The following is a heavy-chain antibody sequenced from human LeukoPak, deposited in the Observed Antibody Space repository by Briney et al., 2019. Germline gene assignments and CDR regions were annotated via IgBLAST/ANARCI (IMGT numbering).Heavy chain of an antibody. CDR1: GFTFSSYS. D-gene: IGHD1-26*01. Sequence: KPGGSLRLSCAASGFTFSSYSMNWVRQAPGKGLEWVSSISSSSSYIYYADSVKGRFTISRDNAKNSLYLQVNSLRAEDTAVYYCGRSGSLLPYNWFDPWGQGTLVTVSS. V-gene: IGHV3-21*01. CDR3: GRSGSLLPYNWFDP. CDR2: ISSSSSYI. J-gene: IGHJ5*02.